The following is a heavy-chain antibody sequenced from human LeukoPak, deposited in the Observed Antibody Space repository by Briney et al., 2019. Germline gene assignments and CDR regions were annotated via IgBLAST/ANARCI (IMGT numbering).Heavy chain of an antibody. D-gene: IGHD3-22*01. Sequence: GESLKISCKGSGYSFTSYWIGWVRQMPGKGLEWMGIIYPGDSDTRYSPSFQGQVTISADKSISTAYLQWSSLKASDTAMYYCARRIAVAVHYYYDSSGYYDYWGQGTLVTVSS. V-gene: IGHV5-51*01. CDR3: ARRIAVAVHYYYDSSGYYDY. J-gene: IGHJ4*02. CDR2: IYPGDSDT. CDR1: GYSFTSYW.